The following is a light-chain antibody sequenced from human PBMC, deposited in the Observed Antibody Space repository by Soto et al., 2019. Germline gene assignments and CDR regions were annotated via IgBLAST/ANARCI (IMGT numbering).Light chain of an antibody. V-gene: IGLV1-40*01. CDR1: STNIGAGYD. J-gene: IGLJ1*01. Sequence: QSVLTQPPSVSGAPGQRVTITCTGSSTNIGAGYDVHWYQQLPGTAPKLLIYGNSNRPSGVPDQFSGSKSGTSASLAITGLQAEDEADYYCQSYDSSLSGSYVFGTGTKATVL. CDR3: QSYDSSLSGSYV. CDR2: GNS.